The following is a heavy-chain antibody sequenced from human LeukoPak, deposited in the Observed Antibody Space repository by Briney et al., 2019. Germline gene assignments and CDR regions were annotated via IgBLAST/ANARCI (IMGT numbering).Heavy chain of an antibody. CDR2: IIPIFGTA. D-gene: IGHD4-11*01. J-gene: IGHJ4*02. CDR1: GGTFSSYA. Sequence: SVKVSCKASGGTFSSYAISWVRQAPGQGLEWMGGIIPIFGTANYAQKFQGRVTITADGSTSTAYMELSSLRSEDTAVYYCARGGYSNYPRWDYWGQGTLVTVSS. V-gene: IGHV1-69*13. CDR3: ARGGYSNYPRWDY.